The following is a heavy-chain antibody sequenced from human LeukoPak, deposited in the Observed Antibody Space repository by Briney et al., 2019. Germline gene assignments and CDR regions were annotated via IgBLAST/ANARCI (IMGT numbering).Heavy chain of an antibody. D-gene: IGHD2-2*01. V-gene: IGHV1-18*01. CDR3: ARDSAPLLPAANDY. CDR1: GYTFTSYG. Sequence: ASVKVSCKASGYTFTSYGISWVRQAPGQGVEWMGWISAYNGNTNYAQKLQGRVTMTTDTSTSTAYMELRSLRSDDTAVYYCARDSAPLLPAANDYWGQGTLVTVSS. J-gene: IGHJ4*02. CDR2: ISAYNGNT.